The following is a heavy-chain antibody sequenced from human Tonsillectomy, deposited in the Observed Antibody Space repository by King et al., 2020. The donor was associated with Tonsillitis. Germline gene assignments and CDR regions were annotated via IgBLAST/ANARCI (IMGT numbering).Heavy chain of an antibody. J-gene: IGHJ4*02. CDR1: RYTFTSSW. CDR3: AIGGEHCSGGSCSAEYYFDY. CDR2: IYPDDSDT. D-gene: IGHD2-15*01. Sequence: VQLVESGAEVKKPGESLKISCKGSRYTFTSSWIGWVRQMPGKGLELMGIIYPDDSDTRFSPSFQGQVTISADKSIRTVSLQWSSLKASDTAVYYCAIGGEHCSGGSCSAEYYFDYWGQGTLVTVSS. V-gene: IGHV5-51*03.